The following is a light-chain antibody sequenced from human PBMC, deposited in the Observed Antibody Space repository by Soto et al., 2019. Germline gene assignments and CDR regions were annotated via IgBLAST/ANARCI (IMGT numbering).Light chain of an antibody. CDR2: GAS. CDR1: QGISSW. Sequence: DIQMTQSPSSVSASVGDRVTITCRASQGISSWLVWYQQKPGKAPDLLIFGASSLQSGVPSRFSGSGSGIDFTLTISSLQPEDFATYYCQQAHSFPWTFGQGTKLEIK. J-gene: IGKJ1*01. V-gene: IGKV1-12*01. CDR3: QQAHSFPWT.